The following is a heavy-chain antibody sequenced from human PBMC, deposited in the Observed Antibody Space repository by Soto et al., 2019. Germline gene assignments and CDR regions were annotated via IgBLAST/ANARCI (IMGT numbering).Heavy chain of an antibody. Sequence: PGGSLRLSCAASGFTFSSYWMHWVRQAPGKGLVWVSRINSDGSSTSYADSVKGRFTISGDNAKNTLYLQMNSLRAEDTAVYYCARAASTFYYYYMDVWGKGTTVTVSS. V-gene: IGHV3-74*01. CDR3: ARAASTFYYYYMDV. CDR2: INSDGSST. CDR1: GFTFSSYW. D-gene: IGHD6-13*01. J-gene: IGHJ6*03.